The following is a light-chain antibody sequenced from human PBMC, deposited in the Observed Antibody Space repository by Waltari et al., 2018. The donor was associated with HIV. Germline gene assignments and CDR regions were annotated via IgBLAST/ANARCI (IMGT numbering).Light chain of an antibody. CDR2: EVS. CDR1: SSDVGGYNY. J-gene: IGLJ2*01. Sequence: QSALTQPASVSGSPGQSITISCSGTSSDVGGYNYVSWYQQHPGKAPKLMIYEVSNRPSWVSNRFSGSKSGNTASLTISGLQAEDEADYYCSSYTSSSTTHVVFGGGTKLTVL. CDR3: SSYTSSSTTHVV. V-gene: IGLV2-14*01.